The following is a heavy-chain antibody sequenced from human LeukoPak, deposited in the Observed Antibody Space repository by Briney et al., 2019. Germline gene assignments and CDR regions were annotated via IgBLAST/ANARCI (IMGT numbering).Heavy chain of an antibody. V-gene: IGHV3-21*01. D-gene: IGHD5-18*01. CDR2: ISSRSNYI. CDR1: GFTFSTYS. J-gene: IGHJ4*02. Sequence: GGSLILSCAASGFTFSTYSMNWVRQAPGKGLEWVSSISSRSNYIYYADSVKGRFTISRDNAENSLYLQMNSLRAEDTAVYYCARSGYTYGSDYWGQGALVTVSS. CDR3: ARSGYTYGSDY.